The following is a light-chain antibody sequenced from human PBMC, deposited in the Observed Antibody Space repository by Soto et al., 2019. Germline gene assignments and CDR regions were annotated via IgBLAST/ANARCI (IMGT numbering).Light chain of an antibody. CDR2: AAS. V-gene: IGKV1-39*01. J-gene: IGKJ2*01. CDR3: PQSRNTPHT. CDR1: QSVITY. Sequence: DIQMTQSPSSLSASVGDRVTITCRASQSVITYLNWYQQKPGKAPKLLLYAASNLPSGVPSRFSGSGSVTEFTLTIDTLQPDDFATYYCPQSRNTPHTFGQGTTVEIK.